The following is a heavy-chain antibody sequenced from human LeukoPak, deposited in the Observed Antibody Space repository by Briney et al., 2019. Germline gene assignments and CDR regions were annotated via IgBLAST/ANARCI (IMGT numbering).Heavy chain of an antibody. D-gene: IGHD3-22*01. Sequence: GGSLRLSCAASGFTFSSYSMNWVRQAPGKGLEWVSSISSSSSYIYYADSVKGRFTISRDNSKNTLYLQMNSLRAEDTAVYYCARNLYYYDSSGYYYYWGQGTLVTVSS. CDR2: ISSSSSYI. CDR3: ARNLYYYDSSGYYYY. CDR1: GFTFSSYS. V-gene: IGHV3-21*01. J-gene: IGHJ4*02.